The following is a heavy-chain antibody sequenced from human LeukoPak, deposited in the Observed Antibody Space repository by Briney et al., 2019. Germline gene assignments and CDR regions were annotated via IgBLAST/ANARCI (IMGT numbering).Heavy chain of an antibody. CDR3: AQPIRDRGYYHYYYMDV. Sequence: PGGSLRLSCAASGFTLSSYAMSWVRQARGKGPEWLSAMRGSGGSTYYADSVKGRFTISRDNSKNTLYLQMNSLRAEDTAVYYCAQPIRDRGYYHYYYMDVWGKGTTVTVSS. CDR1: GFTLSSYA. D-gene: IGHD5-24*01. CDR2: MRGSGGST. V-gene: IGHV3-23*01. J-gene: IGHJ6*03.